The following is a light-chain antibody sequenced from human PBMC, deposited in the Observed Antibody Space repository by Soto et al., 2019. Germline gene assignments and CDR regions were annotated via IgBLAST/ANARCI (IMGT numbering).Light chain of an antibody. V-gene: IGKV3-20*01. CDR1: QSVSSSY. J-gene: IGKJ4*01. CDR3: QQYGRSPLT. CDR2: GAS. Sequence: EIVLTQSPGTLSLSPGERATLSCRASQSVSSSYLAGNQQKPGQAPRLLVYGASSRATGIPDRFSGSGSGTDFTLTISRLEPEDFAVYYCQQYGRSPLTFGGGTKVEIK.